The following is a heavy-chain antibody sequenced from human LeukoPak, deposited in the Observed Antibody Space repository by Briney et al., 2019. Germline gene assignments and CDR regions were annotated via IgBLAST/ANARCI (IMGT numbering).Heavy chain of an antibody. CDR1: GGSITSNY. CDR2: FYYSGST. D-gene: IGHD6-6*01. J-gene: IGHJ6*03. CDR3: ARERVIAARPHFIYYYYMDV. V-gene: IGHV4-59*12. Sequence: SETLSLTCTVSGGSITSNYWTWMRQPPGKGLELIGFFYYSGSTNYNPSLKSRVTISVDTSKNQFSLKLSSVTAADTAVYYCARERVIAARPHFIYYYYMDVWGKGTTVTVSS.